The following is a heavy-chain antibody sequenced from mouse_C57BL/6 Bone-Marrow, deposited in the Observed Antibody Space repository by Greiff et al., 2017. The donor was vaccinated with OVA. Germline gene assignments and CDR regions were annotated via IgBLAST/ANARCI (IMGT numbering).Heavy chain of an antibody. Sequence: EVQLVESGEGLVKPGGSLKLSCAASGFTFSSYAMSWVRQTPEKRLEWVAYISSGGDYIYYADTVKGRFTISRDNARNTLYLQMSSLKSEDTAMYYCTREGYGSRDFDYWGQGTTLIVSS. CDR3: TREGYGSRDFDY. CDR1: GFTFSSYA. CDR2: ISSGGDYI. V-gene: IGHV5-9-1*02. D-gene: IGHD1-1*01. J-gene: IGHJ2*01.